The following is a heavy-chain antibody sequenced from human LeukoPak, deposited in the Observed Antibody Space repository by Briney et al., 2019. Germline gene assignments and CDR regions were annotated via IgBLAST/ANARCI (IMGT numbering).Heavy chain of an antibody. J-gene: IGHJ3*02. D-gene: IGHD4-11*01. CDR2: ISGSGGST. CDR3: ARETVIGSWAFDI. V-gene: IGHV3-23*01. Sequence: HPGGSLRLSCAASGFTFSSYAMSWVRQAPGKGLEWVSAISGSGGSTYYADSVKGRFTISRDNSKNTLYLQMNSLRAEETAVYHCARETVIGSWAFDIWGQGTMVTVSS. CDR1: GFTFSSYA.